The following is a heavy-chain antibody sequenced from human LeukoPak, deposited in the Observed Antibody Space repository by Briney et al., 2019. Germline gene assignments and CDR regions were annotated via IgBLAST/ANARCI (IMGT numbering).Heavy chain of an antibody. CDR2: IDHSGST. Sequence: SETLSLPCAVYGGSFSGYYWSWIRQPPGKGLEWIGEIDHSGSTNYNPSLKSRVTISVDTSKNQLSLTVSSVTAADTAIYYCARHSLKLVDADFDYWGQGTLVTVSS. D-gene: IGHD3-16*02. CDR1: GGSFSGYY. CDR3: ARHSLKLVDADFDY. J-gene: IGHJ4*02. V-gene: IGHV4-34*01.